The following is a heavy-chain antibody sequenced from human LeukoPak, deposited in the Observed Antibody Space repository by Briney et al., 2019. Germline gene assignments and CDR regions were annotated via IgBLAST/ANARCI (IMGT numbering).Heavy chain of an antibody. CDR2: ISSSSSYI. CDR3: VRNYNGMTY. Sequence: PGGSLRLSCAASGFTFSSYSMNWVRQAPGKGLEWVSSISSSSSYIYYADSVKGRFTISRDNAKNTLYLQMNSLRDDDTAMYYCVRNYNGMTYWGQGTLVIVSS. J-gene: IGHJ4*02. V-gene: IGHV3-21*01. D-gene: IGHD1-26*01. CDR1: GFTFSSYS.